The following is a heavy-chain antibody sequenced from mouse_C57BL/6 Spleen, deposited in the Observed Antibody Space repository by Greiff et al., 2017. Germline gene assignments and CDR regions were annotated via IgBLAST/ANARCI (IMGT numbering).Heavy chain of an antibody. Sequence: EVQLQQSGPELVKPGASVKISCKASGYTFTDYYMNWVKQSHGKSLEWIGDINPNNGGTSYNQKFKGKATLTVDKSSSTAYMELRSLTSEDSAVYYCARGGYGNSYFDYWGQGTTLTGSS. J-gene: IGHJ2*01. V-gene: IGHV1-26*01. D-gene: IGHD2-1*01. CDR3: ARGGYGNSYFDY. CDR2: INPNNGGT. CDR1: GYTFTDYY.